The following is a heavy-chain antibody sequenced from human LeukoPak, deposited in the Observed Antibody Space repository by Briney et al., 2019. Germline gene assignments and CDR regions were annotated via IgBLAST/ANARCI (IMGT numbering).Heavy chain of an antibody. CDR1: GYTFTSYG. D-gene: IGHD4-17*01. J-gene: IGHJ6*02. CDR3: ARDGNNYGDYSPYYYYYGMDV. V-gene: IGHV1-18*01. Sequence: GASVKVSCKASGYTFTSYGISWVRQAPGQGLEWMGWISAYNGNTNYAQKLQGRVTMTTDTSTSTAYMELRSLRSDDTAVYYCARDGNNYGDYSPYYYYYGMDVWGQGTTVTVSS. CDR2: ISAYNGNT.